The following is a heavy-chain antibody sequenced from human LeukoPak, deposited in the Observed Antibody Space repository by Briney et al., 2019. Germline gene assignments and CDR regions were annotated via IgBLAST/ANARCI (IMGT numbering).Heavy chain of an antibody. D-gene: IGHD2-2*01. CDR3: ARDHCSSTSCYLLQH. CDR1: GFTFSSYG. CDR2: IWYDGSNK. J-gene: IGHJ1*01. Sequence: GGSLRLSCAASGFTFSSYGMHWVRQAPGKGLEWVAVIWYDGSNKYYADSVKGRFTISRDNSKNTLYLQMNSLGAEDTAVYYCARDHCSSTSCYLLQHWGQGTLVTVSS. V-gene: IGHV3-33*01.